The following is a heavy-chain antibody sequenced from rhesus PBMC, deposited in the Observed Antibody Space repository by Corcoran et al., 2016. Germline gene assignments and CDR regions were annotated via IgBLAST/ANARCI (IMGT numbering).Heavy chain of an antibody. V-gene: IGHV4S10*01. D-gene: IGHD6-25*01. Sequence: QVQLQESGPGVVKPSETLSLTCAVSGGSISDSYRWSWIRQPPGKGLEWIGYIYGSSTSTNYNPSLKSLVTISKDTSKNQFSLKLRSVTAADTAVYYCARSIAAADFDYWGQGVLVTVSS. J-gene: IGHJ4*01. CDR3: ARSIAAADFDY. CDR2: IYGSSTST. CDR1: GGSISDSYR.